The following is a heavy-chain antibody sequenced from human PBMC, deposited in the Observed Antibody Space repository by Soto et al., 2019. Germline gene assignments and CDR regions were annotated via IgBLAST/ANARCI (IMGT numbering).Heavy chain of an antibody. D-gene: IGHD6-25*01. CDR1: GYTFTNSD. V-gene: IGHV1-8*01. CDR3: ARRPHCSGGLCHYGLDN. Sequence: ASVKVSCKASGYTFTNSDINWVRQAPGQGLEWMGWMNPDSGHAAYAQKFQGRVTLTTSTSTSTVYMEMRSLGSEETAVYYCARRPHCSGGLCHYGLDNWGQGIMITVSS. CDR2: MNPDSGHA. J-gene: IGHJ4*02.